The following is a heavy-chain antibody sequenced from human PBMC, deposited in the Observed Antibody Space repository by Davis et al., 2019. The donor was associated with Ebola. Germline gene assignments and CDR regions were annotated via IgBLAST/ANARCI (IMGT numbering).Heavy chain of an antibody. Sequence: AASVKVSCKASGYTFSSYGISWVRQAPGQGLEWLGWISGYNANTKYAQQVQGRVTMTRDTSTSTAYMELRSLRSDDTAVYYCARALAGIYYYGMDVWGKGTTVTVSS. D-gene: IGHD6-13*01. CDR2: ISGYNANT. J-gene: IGHJ6*04. V-gene: IGHV1-18*04. CDR3: ARALAGIYYYGMDV. CDR1: GYTFSSYG.